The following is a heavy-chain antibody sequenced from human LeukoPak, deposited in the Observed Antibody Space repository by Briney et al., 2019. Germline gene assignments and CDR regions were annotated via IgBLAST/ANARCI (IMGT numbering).Heavy chain of an antibody. V-gene: IGHV1-69*01. CDR1: GGTFSSYA. J-gene: IGHJ5*02. CDR2: IIPIFGTA. Sequence: SVKVSRKASGGTFSSYAISWVRQAPGQGLEWMGGIIPIFGTANYAQKFQGRVTITADESTSTAYMELSSLRSEATAVYYCARNGVVVVPARAFNWFDPWGQGTLVTVSS. CDR3: ARNGVVVVPARAFNWFDP. D-gene: IGHD2-2*01.